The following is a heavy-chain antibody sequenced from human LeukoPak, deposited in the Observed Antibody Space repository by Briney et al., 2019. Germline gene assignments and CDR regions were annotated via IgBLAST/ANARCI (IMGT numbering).Heavy chain of an antibody. CDR2: INPSGGAT. D-gene: IGHD1-26*01. CDR3: PRGGVGANTYVWFAP. J-gene: IGHJ5*02. CDR1: GYTFNDYY. V-gene: IGHV1-46*02. Sequence: ASVKVSCKASGYTFNDYYMHWVRQAPGQGLEWMGLINPSGGATWYAQKFQGRVTMTRDLSTSTVYMELSTLRSEATAVYSCPRGGVGANTYVWFAPWGQPTLATVSS.